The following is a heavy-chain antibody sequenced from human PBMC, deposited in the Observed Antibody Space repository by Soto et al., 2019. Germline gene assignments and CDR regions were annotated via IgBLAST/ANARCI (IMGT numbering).Heavy chain of an antibody. V-gene: IGHV4-59*12. CDR1: GGNISSYY. CDR3: ARDPSGAYSSSYSGIDY. J-gene: IGHJ4*02. Sequence: SETLSLTCTVSGGNISSYYWSWIRKTPGKGLEWIGYMSNTGSTVYNPSLKSRVTISVDKSMNQFSLNLNSVTASDTAVYYCARDPSGAYSSSYSGIDYWGQGTLVTVSS. CDR2: MSNTGST. D-gene: IGHD6-13*01.